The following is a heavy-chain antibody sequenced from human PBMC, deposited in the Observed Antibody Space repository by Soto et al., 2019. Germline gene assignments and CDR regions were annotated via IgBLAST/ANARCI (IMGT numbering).Heavy chain of an antibody. Sequence: SETQSLTCTVSAASITDAGYWGWIRQPPGKGLEWIGSSHHGGGTYYNPSLKSRVTISVDTSKNQLSLKLTSVAAADAAVYYCARVLSLGSTWYFDYWGQGTQVTVSS. CDR1: AASITDAGY. V-gene: IGHV4-38-2*02. CDR2: SHHGGGT. CDR3: ARVLSLGSTWYFDY. J-gene: IGHJ4*02. D-gene: IGHD6-13*01.